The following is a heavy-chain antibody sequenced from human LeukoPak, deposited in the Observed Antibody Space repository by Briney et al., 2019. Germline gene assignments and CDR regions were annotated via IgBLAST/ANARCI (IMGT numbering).Heavy chain of an antibody. V-gene: IGHV3-7*01. Sequence: GGSLRLSCAASGFTFSSYWMSWVRQAPGKGLEWVANIKQDGGETFYVDSVKGRFTISRDNAKNSLYLQMNSLRAEDTAVYYCARLTWDRHVPAATQHPPLFDYWGQGTLVTVSS. CDR3: ARLTWDRHVPAATQHPPLFDY. D-gene: IGHD2-2*01. CDR2: IKQDGGET. J-gene: IGHJ4*02. CDR1: GFTFSSYW.